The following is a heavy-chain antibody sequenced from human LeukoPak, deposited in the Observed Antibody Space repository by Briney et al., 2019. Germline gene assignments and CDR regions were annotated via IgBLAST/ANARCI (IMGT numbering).Heavy chain of an antibody. D-gene: IGHD3-3*01. CDR3: ARSARLMKGVVEVTALDD. Sequence: GGSLRLSCEDSGFTFRSYEMNWVRQAPGKGLEWIAYLSSSGSAFPYADSVKGRFTIARDNAKNSVYLEMNSLRADHTAVYYCARSARLMKGVVEVTALDDWGQGTLVTVSS. V-gene: IGHV3-48*03. J-gene: IGHJ4*02. CDR2: LSSSGSAF. CDR1: GFTFRSYE.